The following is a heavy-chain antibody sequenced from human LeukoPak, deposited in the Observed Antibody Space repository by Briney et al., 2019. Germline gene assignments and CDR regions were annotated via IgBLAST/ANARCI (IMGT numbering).Heavy chain of an antibody. CDR3: ARVSGYSYGYVY. D-gene: IGHD5-18*01. CDR1: GGSISSSSYY. Sequence: SETLSLTCTVSGGSISSSSYYWGWIRQPPGKGLEWIGSIYYSGSTYYNPSLKSRVTISVDTSKNQFSLKLSSVTAADTAVYYCARVSGYSYGYVYWGQGTLVTVSS. J-gene: IGHJ4*02. V-gene: IGHV4-39*01. CDR2: IYYSGST.